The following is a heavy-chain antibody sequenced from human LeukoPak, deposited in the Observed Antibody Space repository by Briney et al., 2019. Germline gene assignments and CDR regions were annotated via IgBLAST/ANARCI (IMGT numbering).Heavy chain of an antibody. J-gene: IGHJ6*02. CDR3: ARDRVGAKAGPYYYYGMDV. D-gene: IGHD1-26*01. CDR1: GGTFSSYA. Sequence: ASVKVSCKASGGTFSSYAISWVRQAPGQGLEWMGGIIPIFGTANYAQKFQGRVTITADESTSTAYMELSSLRSEDTAVYYCARDRVGAKAGPYYYYGMDVWGQGTTVTVSS. CDR2: IIPIFGTA. V-gene: IGHV1-69*13.